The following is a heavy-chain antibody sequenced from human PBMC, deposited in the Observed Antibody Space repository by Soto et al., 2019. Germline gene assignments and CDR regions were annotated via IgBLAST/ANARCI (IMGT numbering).Heavy chain of an antibody. Sequence: GGSLRLSCAASGFTFSSYAMHWVRQAPGKGLEWVAVISYDGSNKYYADSVKGRFTISRDNSKNTLYLQMNSLRAEDTAVYYWAREAAVAGTAFDIWGQGTRVTVSS. CDR3: AREAAVAGTAFDI. CDR2: ISYDGSNK. D-gene: IGHD6-19*01. CDR1: GFTFSSYA. J-gene: IGHJ3*02. V-gene: IGHV3-30-3*01.